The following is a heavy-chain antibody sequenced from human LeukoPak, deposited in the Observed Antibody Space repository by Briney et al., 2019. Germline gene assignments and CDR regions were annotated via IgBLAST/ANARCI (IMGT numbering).Heavy chain of an antibody. V-gene: IGHV3-30*03. Sequence: GGSLRLSCAASGFTFSSYAMHWVRQAPGKGLEWVAVISYAGSNKYYADSVKGRFTISRDNSKNTLYLQMNSLRAEDTAVYYCARWDFGFDYWGQGTLVTASS. CDR1: GFTFSSYA. CDR2: ISYAGSNK. CDR3: ARWDFGFDY. D-gene: IGHD1-26*01. J-gene: IGHJ4*02.